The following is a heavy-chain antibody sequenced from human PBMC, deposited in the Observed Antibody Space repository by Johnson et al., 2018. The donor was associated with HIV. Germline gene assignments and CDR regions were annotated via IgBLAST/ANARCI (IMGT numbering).Heavy chain of an antibody. D-gene: IGHD2-2*01. V-gene: IGHV3-30*04. J-gene: IGHJ3*02. CDR2: ISYDGSNK. CDR1: GFTFSRHG. CDR3: ARPAIVELPAGAFDI. Sequence: VQVVESGGGVVQPGRSLRLSCAASGFTFSRHGMHWGRQAPGKGLEWVAVISYDGSNKFYSDSVKGRFTVSRDNSKNTLYLQMNSLRGDDTAVYYCARPAIVELPAGAFDIWGPGTMVTVSS.